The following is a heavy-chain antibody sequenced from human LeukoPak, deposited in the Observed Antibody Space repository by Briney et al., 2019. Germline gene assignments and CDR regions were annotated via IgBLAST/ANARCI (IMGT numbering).Heavy chain of an antibody. V-gene: IGHV5-51*01. CDR3: ARHLSDITSSPNY. CDR1: GCSFSSYW. J-gene: IGHJ4*02. Sequence: GESLRISSKGSGCSFSSYWIAWVRPMPGKGGEWRGVIYPRDSRTTYSPSFQDQVTISADKSISTAYLQWTSLKASDTAMYYCARHLSDITSSPNYWGPGTLVTVSS. D-gene: IGHD2-2*01. CDR2: IYPRDSRT.